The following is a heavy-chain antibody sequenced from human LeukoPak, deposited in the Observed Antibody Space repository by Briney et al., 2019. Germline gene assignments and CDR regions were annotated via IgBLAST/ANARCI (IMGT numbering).Heavy chain of an antibody. CDR1: GFTFSSYW. Sequence: GGSLRLSRAASGFTFSSYWMHWVRQAPGKGLVWVSRINSDGSSTSYADSVKGRFTISRDNAKDTLYLQMNSLRAEDTAVYYCARGDFWSGYWGSWFDPWGQGTLVTVSS. V-gene: IGHV3-74*01. CDR2: INSDGSST. D-gene: IGHD3-3*01. J-gene: IGHJ5*02. CDR3: ARGDFWSGYWGSWFDP.